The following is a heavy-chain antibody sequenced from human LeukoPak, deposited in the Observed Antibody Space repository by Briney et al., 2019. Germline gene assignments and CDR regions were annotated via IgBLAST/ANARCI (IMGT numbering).Heavy chain of an antibody. Sequence: GGSLRLSCAASGFTFSSYAMHWVRQAPGKGLEWVSYISAGNRAIYYADSVKGRFTISRDDAKNSLYLQMSSLRAEDTAVYYCARDRPDWAIDYWGQGTLVTVSS. CDR2: ISAGNRAI. J-gene: IGHJ4*02. CDR3: ARDRPDWAIDY. CDR1: GFTFSSYA. V-gene: IGHV3-48*01. D-gene: IGHD3-9*01.